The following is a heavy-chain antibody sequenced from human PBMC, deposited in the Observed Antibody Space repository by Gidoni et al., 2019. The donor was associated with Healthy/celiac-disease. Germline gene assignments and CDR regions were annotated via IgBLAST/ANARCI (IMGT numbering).Heavy chain of an antibody. V-gene: IGHV3-11*01. J-gene: IGHJ3*02. CDR1: GFTFSDYY. Sequence: QVQLVESGGGLVMLGGSLRLSCAASGFTFSDYYFSWIRQAPGKGLEWVSYISSSGSTICYADSVKGRFTISRDNAKNSLYLKMNSLRAEDTAVYYCAREGSGASTYYDYVWGSYPMFDIWGQGTMVTVSS. CDR2: ISSSGSTI. D-gene: IGHD3-16*02. CDR3: AREGSGASTYYDYVWGSYPMFDI.